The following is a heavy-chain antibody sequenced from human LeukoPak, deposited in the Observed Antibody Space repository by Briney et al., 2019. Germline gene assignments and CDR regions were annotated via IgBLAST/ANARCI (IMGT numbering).Heavy chain of an antibody. D-gene: IGHD3-10*01. Sequence: GRSLRLSCAASGFTFSSYAMHWVRQAPGKGLEWVAVISYDGSNKYYADSVKGRFTISRDNSKNTLYLQMNSLRAEDTAVYYCARDPYYYGSGSQGTQNYWGQGTLVTVSS. CDR1: GFTFSSYA. J-gene: IGHJ4*02. V-gene: IGHV3-30*04. CDR2: ISYDGSNK. CDR3: ARDPYYYGSGSQGTQNY.